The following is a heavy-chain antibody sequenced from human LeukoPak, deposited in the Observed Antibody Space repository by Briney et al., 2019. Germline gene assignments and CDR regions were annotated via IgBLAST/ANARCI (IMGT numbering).Heavy chain of an antibody. D-gene: IGHD6-6*01. J-gene: IGHJ4*02. CDR1: GGSFSNYY. CDR2: INPSGST. V-gene: IGHV4-34*01. Sequence: SETLSLTCTVYGGSFSNYYWSWIRQPPGKGLEWIGEINPSGSTSYNPSLKSRVTISVDMSMNQFSLKVSSVTAADTAVYYCASRKTSSSSFRKPIDYWGQETLVTVSS. CDR3: ASRKTSSSSFRKPIDY.